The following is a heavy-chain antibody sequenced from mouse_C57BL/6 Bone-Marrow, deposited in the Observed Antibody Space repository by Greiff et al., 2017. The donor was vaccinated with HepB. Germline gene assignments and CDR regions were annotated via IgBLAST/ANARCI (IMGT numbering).Heavy chain of an antibody. CDR1: GFTFSSYA. CDR2: ISDGGSYT. CDR3: ARGRYSNYLDY. Sequence: EVNLVESGGGLVKPGGSLKLSCAASGFTFSSYAMSWVRQTPEKRLEWVATISDGGSYTYYPDNVKGRFTIARDNAKNNLYLQMSHLKSEDTAMYYCARGRYSNYLDYWGQGTTLTVSS. V-gene: IGHV5-4*03. J-gene: IGHJ2*01. D-gene: IGHD2-5*01.